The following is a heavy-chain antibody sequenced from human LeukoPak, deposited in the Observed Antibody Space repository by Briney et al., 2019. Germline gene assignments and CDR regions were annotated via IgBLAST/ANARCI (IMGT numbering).Heavy chain of an antibody. CDR3: AKVRPTGTGNDAFDI. CDR2: SSGSGALT. CDR1: GFTFSSYA. J-gene: IGHJ3*02. D-gene: IGHD1-1*01. Sequence: GGSLRLSCAASGFTFSSYAMSWVRQAPGKGLEWVSLSSGSGALTYHAGSMKGRFTISRDNSRNTLYLQMSSLRAEDTAIYYCAKVRPTGTGNDAFDIWGQGTMVTVSS. V-gene: IGHV3-23*01.